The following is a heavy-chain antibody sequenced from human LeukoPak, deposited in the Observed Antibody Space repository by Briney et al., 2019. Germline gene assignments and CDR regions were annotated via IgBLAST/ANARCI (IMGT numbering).Heavy chain of an antibody. Sequence: SQTLSLTCAISGDSVSSNSAAWNWIRQSPSRGLEWLGRTYYRSKWYNDYAVSVKSRITINADTSKNQFSPHLNSVTPEDTAVYYCARDYYDSTGYQNPYYFDYWGQGTLVTVSS. CDR1: GDSVSSNSAA. J-gene: IGHJ4*02. D-gene: IGHD3-22*01. V-gene: IGHV6-1*01. CDR2: TYYRSKWYN. CDR3: ARDYYDSTGYQNPYYFDY.